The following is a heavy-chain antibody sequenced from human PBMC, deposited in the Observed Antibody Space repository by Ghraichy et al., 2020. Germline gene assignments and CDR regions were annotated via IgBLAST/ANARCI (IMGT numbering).Heavy chain of an antibody. J-gene: IGHJ6*03. Sequence: SETLSLTCTVSGGSISSSSYYWGWIRQPPGKGLEWIGSIYYSGSTYYNPSLKSRVTISVDTSKNQFSLKLSAVTAADTAVYYCAGDRTVNRGYYYYYMVVWGKGNAVTVSS. V-gene: IGHV4-39*01. CDR3: AGDRTVNRGYYYYYMVV. CDR2: IYYSGST. D-gene: IGHD1-14*01. CDR1: GGSISSSSYY.